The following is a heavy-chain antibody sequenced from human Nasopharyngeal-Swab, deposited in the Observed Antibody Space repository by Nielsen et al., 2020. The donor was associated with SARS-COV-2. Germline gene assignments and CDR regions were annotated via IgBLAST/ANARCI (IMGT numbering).Heavy chain of an antibody. CDR1: GFTFSDHY. V-gene: IGHV3-11*06. D-gene: IGHD2/OR15-2a*01. Sequence: RGSLRLSCAASGFTFSDHYMSWIRQAPGKGLEWVSFISSSSTYTNYADSVKGRFTISRDNAKNSLYLQMNSLRVEDTAVYYCARDSISADLSDYWGQGTLVTVSS. J-gene: IGHJ4*02. CDR2: ISSSSTYT. CDR3: ARDSISADLSDY.